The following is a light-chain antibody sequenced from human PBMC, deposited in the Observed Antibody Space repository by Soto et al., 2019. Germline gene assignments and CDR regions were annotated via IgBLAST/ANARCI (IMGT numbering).Light chain of an antibody. CDR3: QQYRT. CDR1: QSISSW. Sequence: DIQMTQSPSTLSASVGDRVTITCRASQSISSWLAWYQQKPGKAPKLLIYKAPSSESGVPSRFSGSGSGTEFTLPISSLQPDDFATYYCQQYRTFGQGTKVEIK. CDR2: KAP. V-gene: IGKV1-5*03. J-gene: IGKJ1*01.